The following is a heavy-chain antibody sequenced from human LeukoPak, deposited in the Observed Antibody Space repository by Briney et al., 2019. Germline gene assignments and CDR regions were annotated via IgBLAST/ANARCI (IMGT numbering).Heavy chain of an antibody. D-gene: IGHD1-26*01. CDR2: ISGSGGST. CDR1: GFTFSSYA. CDR3: AKWGFRTPSGEEIRESFYD. V-gene: IGHV3-23*01. J-gene: IGHJ1*01. Sequence: GGSLRLSCAASGFTFSSYAMSWVRQAPGKGLEWVSAISGSGGSTYYADSVKGRFTISRDNSESALYLQMNDLRPDDTALYYCAKWGFRTPSGEEIRESFYDWGQGTLVIVSS.